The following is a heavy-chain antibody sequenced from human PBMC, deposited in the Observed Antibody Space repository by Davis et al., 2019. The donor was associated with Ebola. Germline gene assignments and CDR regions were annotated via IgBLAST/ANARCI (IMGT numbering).Heavy chain of an antibody. V-gene: IGHV4-59*08. Sequence: PGGSLRLSCTVSGGSISSYYWSWIRQPPGKGLEWIGYIYYSGSTNYNPSLKSRVTISVDTSKNQFSLKLRSVTAADTAVYYCARRSDSNFDYWGQGTLVTVSS. CDR2: IYYSGST. D-gene: IGHD4-11*01. J-gene: IGHJ4*02. CDR3: ARRSDSNFDY. CDR1: GGSISSYY.